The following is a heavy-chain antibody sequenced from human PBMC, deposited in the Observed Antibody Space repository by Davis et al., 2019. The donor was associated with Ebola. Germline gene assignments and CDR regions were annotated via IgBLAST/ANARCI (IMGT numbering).Heavy chain of an antibody. D-gene: IGHD3-3*01. CDR1: GFTFSSYG. CDR2: IWYDGSNK. Sequence: PGGSLRLSCAASGFTFSSYGMHWVRQAPGKGLEWVAVIWYDGSNKYYADSVKGRFTISRDNSKNTLYLQINSLRAEDTAVYYCAREEGLVLEWLFADYWGQGTLVTASS. V-gene: IGHV3-33*01. J-gene: IGHJ4*02. CDR3: AREEGLVLEWLFADY.